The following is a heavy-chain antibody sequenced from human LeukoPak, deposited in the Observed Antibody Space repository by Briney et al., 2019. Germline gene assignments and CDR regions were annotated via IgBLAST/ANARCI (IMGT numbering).Heavy chain of an antibody. D-gene: IGHD3-22*01. Sequence: SETLSLTCAVYGGSFSGYYWSWIRQPPGKGLEWIGEINHSGSTNYNPSLKSRVTISVDTSKNQFSLKLSSVTVADTAVYYCAGYYYDSSGYQLGAFDIWGQGTMVTVSS. CDR2: INHSGST. J-gene: IGHJ3*02. CDR1: GGSFSGYY. CDR3: AGYYYDSSGYQLGAFDI. V-gene: IGHV4-34*01.